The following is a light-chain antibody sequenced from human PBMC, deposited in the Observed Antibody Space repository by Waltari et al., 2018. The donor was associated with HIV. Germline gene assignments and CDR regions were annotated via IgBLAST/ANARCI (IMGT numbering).Light chain of an antibody. CDR2: KAS. V-gene: IGKV1-5*03. CDR3: QQYNSYPYT. Sequence: DIQMTQSPSTLSASIGDRITITCRASQSIIIWLAWYQQKPGKAPNLLIYKASSLESGVPSRFSGSGSGTEFTLTISSLQPDDFATYYCQQYNSYPYTFGQGTKLEI. J-gene: IGKJ2*01. CDR1: QSIIIW.